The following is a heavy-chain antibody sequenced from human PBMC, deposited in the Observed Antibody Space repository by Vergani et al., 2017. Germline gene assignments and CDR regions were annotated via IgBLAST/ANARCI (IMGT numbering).Heavy chain of an antibody. V-gene: IGHV3-23*01. J-gene: IGHJ4*02. D-gene: IGHD3-3*01. Sequence: EVQLLESGGGLVQPGGSLRLSCAASGFTFSSYAMSWVRQAPGKGLEWVSAISGSGGSTYYADSVKGRFTISRDNSKNTLDLQMNSLRAEDTAVYYCAKAARYYDFWSGFRDYWGQGTLVNVSS. CDR2: ISGSGGST. CDR1: GFTFSSYA. CDR3: AKAARYYDFWSGFRDY.